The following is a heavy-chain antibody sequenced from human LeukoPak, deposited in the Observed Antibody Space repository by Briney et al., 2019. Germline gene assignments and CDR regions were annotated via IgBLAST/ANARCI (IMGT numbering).Heavy chain of an antibody. CDR1: GYTLSKLS. D-gene: IGHD6-13*01. CDR2: FDPEDGET. J-gene: IGHJ4*02. CDR3: ASRAGIAALTDFDH. V-gene: IGHV1-24*01. Sequence: ASVKVSCKAPGYTLSKLSIHWVRQPSGKGLEWMGAFDPEDGETIYAQEFQGRATMTADTSTDTAYMELSRLRSDDTAVYFCASRAGIAALTDFDHWGQGTLVAVSS.